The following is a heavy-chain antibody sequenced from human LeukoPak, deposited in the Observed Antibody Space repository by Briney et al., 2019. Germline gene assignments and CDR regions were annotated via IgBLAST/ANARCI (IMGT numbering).Heavy chain of an antibody. J-gene: IGHJ4*02. CDR1: GFTFSSYA. Sequence: TGGSLRLSCAASGFTFSSYAMSWVRQAPGKGLEWVSAISGSGGSTYYADSVKGRFTISRDNSRNTLYLQMNSLRAEDTAVYYCAKDSTPRITMVRGEKNDYWGQGTLVTVSS. CDR2: ISGSGGST. CDR3: AKDSTPRITMVRGEKNDY. D-gene: IGHD3-10*01. V-gene: IGHV3-23*01.